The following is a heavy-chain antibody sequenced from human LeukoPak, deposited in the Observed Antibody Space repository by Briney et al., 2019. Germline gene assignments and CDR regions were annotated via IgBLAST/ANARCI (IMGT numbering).Heavy chain of an antibody. CDR2: ISTSSSTI. Sequence: GGSLRLSCAASGFTFSSYNMNWVRQAPGKGLEWVSYISTSSSTIYYADSVQGRFTISRDNSRNTLYLQMNSLKPEDTAVYYCASSNEFYYDTSTYVDYWGQGTLVTVSS. CDR3: ASSNEFYYDTSTYVDY. D-gene: IGHD3-22*01. CDR1: GFTFSSYN. V-gene: IGHV3-48*01. J-gene: IGHJ4*02.